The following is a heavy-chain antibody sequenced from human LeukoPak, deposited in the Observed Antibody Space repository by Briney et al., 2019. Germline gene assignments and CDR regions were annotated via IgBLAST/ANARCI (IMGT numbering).Heavy chain of an antibody. CDR3: AKSQGTIATYFDY. Sequence: GGSLRLSCAASGFTFSSYGMHWVRQAPGKGLEWVAVIWYGGSNKYYADSVKGRFTISRDNSKNTLYLQMDSLRAEDTAVYYCAKSQGTIATYFDYWGQGSLVTVSS. V-gene: IGHV3-33*06. CDR1: GFTFSSYG. CDR2: IWYGGSNK. J-gene: IGHJ4*02. D-gene: IGHD2-21*01.